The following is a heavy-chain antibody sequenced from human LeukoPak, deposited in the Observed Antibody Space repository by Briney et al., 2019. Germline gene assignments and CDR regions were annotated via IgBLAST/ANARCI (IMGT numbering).Heavy chain of an antibody. J-gene: IGHJ4*02. CDR3: ARDRAGGYDSTGYYYVLYYFDY. Sequence: GASVKVSCKASGYTFTSYGISWVRQAPGQGLEWMGCISAYNGNTNYAQKLQGRVTMTTDTSTSTAYMELRSLRSDDTAVYYCARDRAGGYDSTGYYYVLYYFDYWGQGTLVTVSS. CDR2: ISAYNGNT. V-gene: IGHV1-18*01. D-gene: IGHD3-22*01. CDR1: GYTFTSYG.